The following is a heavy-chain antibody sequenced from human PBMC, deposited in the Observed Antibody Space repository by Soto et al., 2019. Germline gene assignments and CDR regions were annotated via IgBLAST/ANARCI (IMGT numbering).Heavy chain of an antibody. V-gene: IGHV1-24*01. Sequence: ASVKVSCKVSGYTLTELSMHWVRQAPGKGLEWMGGFDPEDGETIYAQKFQGRVTMTEDTSTDTAYMELSSLRSEDTAVYYCAGHRIVLMVYGEIPFDYWGQGTLVTVSS. J-gene: IGHJ4*02. D-gene: IGHD2-8*01. CDR1: GYTLTELS. CDR3: AGHRIVLMVYGEIPFDY. CDR2: FDPEDGET.